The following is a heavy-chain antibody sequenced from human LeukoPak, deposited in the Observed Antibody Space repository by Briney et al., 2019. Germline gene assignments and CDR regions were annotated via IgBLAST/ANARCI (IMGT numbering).Heavy chain of an antibody. D-gene: IGHD1-26*01. CDR3: ARADRYSGSSWGWFDP. J-gene: IGHJ5*02. CDR2: ISSSGRTI. CDR1: GFTFSSYS. V-gene: IGHV3-48*04. Sequence: GGSLRLSCAASGFTFSSYSMNWVRQAPGKGLEWVSYISSSGRTIYYADSVKGRFTISRDNAKNSLYLQMNSLRAEDTAVYYCARADRYSGSSWGWFDPWGQGTLVTVSS.